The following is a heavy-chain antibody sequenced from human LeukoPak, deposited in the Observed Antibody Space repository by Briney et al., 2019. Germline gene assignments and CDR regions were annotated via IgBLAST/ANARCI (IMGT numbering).Heavy chain of an antibody. Sequence: GGSLRLSCAASGFTFSSYGMHWVRQAPGKGLEWVAFIRYDGSNKYYADSVKGRFTISRDNSRNTLFLQMNSLRAEDTAVYYCAHGAMYQLDYWGQGTLVTVSS. CDR1: GFTFSSYG. CDR3: AHGAMYQLDY. J-gene: IGHJ4*02. D-gene: IGHD2-2*01. V-gene: IGHV3-30*02. CDR2: IRYDGSNK.